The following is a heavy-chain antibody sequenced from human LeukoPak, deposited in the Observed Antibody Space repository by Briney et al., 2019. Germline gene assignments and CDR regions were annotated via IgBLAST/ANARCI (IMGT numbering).Heavy chain of an antibody. CDR1: GGSFSGYY. V-gene: IGHV3-7*01. Sequence: PSETLSLTCAVYGGSFSGYYWGWIRQPPGKGLEWVASINPEGSEKYSADSVKGRFTISRDNAKNSLYLQMDSLRVEDTAFYYCARDLAYSRLDYWGQGMLVTVSS. CDR3: ARDLAYSRLDY. J-gene: IGHJ4*02. D-gene: IGHD5-18*01. CDR2: INPEGSEK.